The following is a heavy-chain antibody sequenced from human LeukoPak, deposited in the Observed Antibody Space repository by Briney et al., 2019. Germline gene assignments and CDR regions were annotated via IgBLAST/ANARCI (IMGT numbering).Heavy chain of an antibody. CDR2: TYYRSKWYN. CDR3: AREEVPHGFDI. CDR1: GDSVSSNSAA. V-gene: IGHV6-1*01. J-gene: IGHJ3*02. Sequence: PSQTLSLTCAISGDSVSSNSAAWSWIRQSPSRGLEWLGRTYYRSKWYNDYAVSVRSRITIDPDTSKNQFSLQLNSVSPEDTAVYYCAREEVPHGFDIWGQGTMVTVSS.